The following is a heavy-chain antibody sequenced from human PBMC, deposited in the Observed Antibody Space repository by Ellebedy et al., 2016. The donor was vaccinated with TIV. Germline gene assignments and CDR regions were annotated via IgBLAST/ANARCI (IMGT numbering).Heavy chain of an antibody. CDR3: AMCARLGVGKY. J-gene: IGHJ4*02. Sequence: GESLKISCAASGFTFSSYGLSWVRQAPGKGLEWVSGFSGSDGTTYHADSVKGRFTISRDNSKNTLHLQMNSLRAEDTAVYHCAMCARLGVGKYWGQGTLVTVSS. CDR1: GFTFSSYG. V-gene: IGHV3-23*01. D-gene: IGHD1-26*01. CDR2: FSGSDGTT.